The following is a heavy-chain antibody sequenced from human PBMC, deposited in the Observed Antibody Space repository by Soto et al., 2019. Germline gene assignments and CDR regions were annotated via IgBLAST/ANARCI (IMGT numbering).Heavy chain of an antibody. J-gene: IGHJ3*02. D-gene: IGHD3-3*01. CDR1: GGSFSGYY. CDR3: ARSQLELYYDFWSGSQSPFDI. V-gene: IGHV4-34*01. Sequence: SETLSLTCAVYGGSFSGYYWSWIRQPPGKGLEWIGEINHSGSTNYNPSLKSRVTISVDTSKNQFSLKLSSVTAADTAVYYCARSQLELYYDFWSGSQSPFDIWGEGTMVTVSS. CDR2: INHSGST.